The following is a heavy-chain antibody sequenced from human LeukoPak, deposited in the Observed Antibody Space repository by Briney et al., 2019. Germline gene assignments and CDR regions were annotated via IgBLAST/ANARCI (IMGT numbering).Heavy chain of an antibody. J-gene: IGHJ6*02. Sequence: GGSLRLSCAASGFTFSSYWMSWVRQAPGRGLEWVANIKQEGSKNYYVDSAKGRFTISRDNAKNSLYLQMNSLRAEDTAVYYCARDRGQWLVSNYYYYGIDVWGQGTTVTVSS. V-gene: IGHV3-7*01. CDR2: IKQEGSKN. D-gene: IGHD6-19*01. CDR1: GFTFSSYW. CDR3: ARDRGQWLVSNYYYYGIDV.